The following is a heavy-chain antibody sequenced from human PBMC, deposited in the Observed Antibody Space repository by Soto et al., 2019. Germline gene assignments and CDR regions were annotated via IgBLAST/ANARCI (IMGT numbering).Heavy chain of an antibody. CDR1: GFTFSDYY. CDR3: ARGRGAAADYFDF. D-gene: IGHD6-13*01. J-gene: IGHJ4*02. V-gene: IGHV3-11*05. CDR2: ISSSTSHT. Sequence: QVQLVESGGGLVKPGGSLRLSCAVSGFTFSDYYMTWIRQAPGKGLEWVSYISSSTSHTNYADSVKGRFTISRDNAKNSLFRQMNSVRAEDTAVYYCARGRGAAADYFDFWGQGTLVTVSS.